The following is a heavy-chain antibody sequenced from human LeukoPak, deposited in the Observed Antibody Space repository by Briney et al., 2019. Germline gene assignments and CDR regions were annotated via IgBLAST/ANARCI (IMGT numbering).Heavy chain of an antibody. J-gene: IGHJ6*03. Sequence: GGSLRLSCAASGFTYSDYYMSWIRQAPGKGLEWVSYISSSGSTIYYADSVKGRFTISRDNAKNSLYLQMNSLRAEDTAVYYCARDKRLPWSGYYLNYYYYYMDVWGKGTTVTVSS. CDR1: GFTYSDYY. CDR3: ARDKRLPWSGYYLNYYYYYMDV. CDR2: ISSSGSTI. D-gene: IGHD3-3*01. V-gene: IGHV3-11*04.